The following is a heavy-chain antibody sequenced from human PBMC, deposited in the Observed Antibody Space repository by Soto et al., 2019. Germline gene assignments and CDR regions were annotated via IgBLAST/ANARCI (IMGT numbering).Heavy chain of an antibody. J-gene: IGHJ5*02. D-gene: IGHD2-21*02. CDR2: IYHSGST. V-gene: IGHV4-38-2*02. CDR3: ARDLSLSVVVTDWFDP. CDR1: GYSISSGYY. Sequence: SETLSLTCAVSGYSISSGYYWGWIRQPPGKGLEWIGSIYHSGSTYYNPSLKSRVTIAVDTSKNQFSLKLSSVTAADTAVYYCARDLSLSVVVTDWFDPWGQGTLVTAPQ.